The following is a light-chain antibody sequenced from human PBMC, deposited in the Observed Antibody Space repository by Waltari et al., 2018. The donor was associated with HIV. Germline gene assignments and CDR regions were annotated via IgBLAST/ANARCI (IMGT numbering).Light chain of an antibody. CDR2: RNY. J-gene: IGLJ2*01. CDR3: AAWDHDLSAVL. Sequence: QSVLTQAPSTSETPGQRVTISCSGSTSNIGRSYVYWNHQLPGTAPKLLIYRNYQRPSGVPDRFSGSKAGTSASLAISGLRPEDEGDYFCAAWDHDLSAVLFGGGTKLTVL. V-gene: IGLV1-47*01. CDR1: TSNIGRSY.